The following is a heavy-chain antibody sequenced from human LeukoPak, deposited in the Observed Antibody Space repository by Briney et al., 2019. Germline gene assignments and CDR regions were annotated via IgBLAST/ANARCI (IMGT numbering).Heavy chain of an antibody. J-gene: IGHJ4*02. Sequence: SETLSLTCTVSGGSINSGNYYWSWIRQPAGKGLEWIGRIYTSGSTNYNPSLKSRVTISMDTSKNQFSLKLSSVTAADTAVYYCATGLDYYDSSVGYWGQGTLVTVSS. V-gene: IGHV4-61*02. CDR1: GGSINSGNYY. CDR3: ATGLDYYDSSVGY. D-gene: IGHD3-22*01. CDR2: IYTSGST.